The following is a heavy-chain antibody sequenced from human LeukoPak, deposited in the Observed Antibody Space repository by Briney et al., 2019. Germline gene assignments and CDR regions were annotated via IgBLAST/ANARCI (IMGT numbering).Heavy chain of an antibody. CDR1: GFTFSSYS. V-gene: IGHV3-23*01. Sequence: GGSLRLSCAASGFTFSSYSMNWVRQAPGKGLERVSVITGSGSTTFYADSVKGRFTISRDNSKNTVFLQMNSLRAEDTAVYYCATAGGSSGSYPLIYWGQGILVTVSS. D-gene: IGHD6-19*01. CDR2: ITGSGSTT. J-gene: IGHJ4*02. CDR3: ATAGGSSGSYPLIY.